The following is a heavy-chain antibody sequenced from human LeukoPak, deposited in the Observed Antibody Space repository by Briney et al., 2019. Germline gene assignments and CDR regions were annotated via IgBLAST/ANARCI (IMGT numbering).Heavy chain of an antibody. Sequence: PGGSLRLSCAVSGFTFSSSWMSWVRQAPGKGLEWVANIKPDGSEKNYVDSVKSRFSISRDNAKNSLYLQLDSLRAEDTAVYYCARVIAGYYAFDIWGQGTMVTVSS. CDR3: ARVIAGYYAFDI. J-gene: IGHJ3*02. CDR1: GFTFSSSW. V-gene: IGHV3-7*01. CDR2: IKPDGSEK. D-gene: IGHD3-9*01.